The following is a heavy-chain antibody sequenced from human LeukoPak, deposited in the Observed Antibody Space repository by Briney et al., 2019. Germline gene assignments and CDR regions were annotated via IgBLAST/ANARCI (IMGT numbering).Heavy chain of an antibody. CDR2: IYYSGNT. CDR1: VGSISRGDDY. Sequence: SQTLSLTCAVSVGSISRGDDYCSSIRQPPGKGLGWVGYIYYSGNTYYNPSLKSRICISVDTSKNQFSLKLSSVTASDTAVYYCARDQSGSGTYPFDYWGQGTLVTVSS. CDR3: ARDQSGSGTYPFDY. J-gene: IGHJ4*02. V-gene: IGHV4-30-4*01. D-gene: IGHD3-10*01.